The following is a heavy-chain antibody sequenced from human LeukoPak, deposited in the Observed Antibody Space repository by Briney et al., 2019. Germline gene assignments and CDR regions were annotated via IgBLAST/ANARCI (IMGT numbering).Heavy chain of an antibody. CDR1: GVSISSYY. CDR2: IYTSGST. J-gene: IGHJ4*02. D-gene: IGHD3-22*01. CDR3: VRGFYLGSSGYHTPFDY. Sequence: SETLSLTCTVSGVSISSYYWSWIRQPAGKGLEWIGRIYTSGSTNYNPSLKSRVTMSVDTSKNQFSLKLSSVTAADTAVYYCVRGFYLGSSGYHTPFDYWGQGTLVTVSS. V-gene: IGHV4-4*07.